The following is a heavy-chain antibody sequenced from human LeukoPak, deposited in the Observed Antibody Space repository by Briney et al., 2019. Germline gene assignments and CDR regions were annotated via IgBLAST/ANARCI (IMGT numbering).Heavy chain of an antibody. CDR2: INWNGGST. V-gene: IGHV3-20*04. CDR3: ARVYSSGWAGGGYFDY. Sequence: GGSLRLSCAASGFTFDDYGMSWVRQAPGKGLEWVSGINWNGGSTGYADSVKGRFTISRDNAKNSLYLQMNSLRAEDTALYYCARVYSSGWAGGGYFDYWGQGTLVTVSS. J-gene: IGHJ4*02. CDR1: GFTFDDYG. D-gene: IGHD6-19*01.